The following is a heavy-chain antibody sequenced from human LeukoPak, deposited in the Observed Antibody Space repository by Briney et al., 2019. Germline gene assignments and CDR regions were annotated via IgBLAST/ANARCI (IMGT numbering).Heavy chain of an antibody. CDR3: AKALRGTPFEYYFDY. J-gene: IGHJ4*02. D-gene: IGHD1-7*01. Sequence: GGSLRLSCAASGFTFSSYAMSWVRQAPGKGLEWVSAISGSGGSTYYADSVKGRFTISRDNSKNTLYLQMNSLRAEDTAVYYCAKALRGTPFEYYFDYWDQGTLVTVSS. CDR2: ISGSGGST. CDR1: GFTFSSYA. V-gene: IGHV3-23*01.